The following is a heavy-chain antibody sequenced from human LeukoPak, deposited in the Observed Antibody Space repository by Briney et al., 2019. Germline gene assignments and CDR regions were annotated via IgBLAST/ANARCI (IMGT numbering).Heavy chain of an antibody. J-gene: IGHJ4*02. V-gene: IGHV3-23*01. CDR1: GFTFSSYA. D-gene: IGHD3-22*01. Sequence: GGSLRLSCAASGFTFSSYAMSWVRQAPGKGLEWVSAISGSGGSTYYADSVKGRFTISRDNSKNTLYLQMNSLRGEDTAVYYCAKTLIYYDSSGYYFDYWGQGTLVTVSS. CDR2: ISGSGGST. CDR3: AKTLIYYDSSGYYFDY.